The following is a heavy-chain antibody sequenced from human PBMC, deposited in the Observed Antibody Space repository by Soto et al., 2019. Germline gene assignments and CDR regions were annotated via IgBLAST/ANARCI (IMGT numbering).Heavy chain of an antibody. CDR1: GGSFSGYY. Sequence: QVQLQQWGAGLLKPSETLSLTCAVSGGSFSGYYWSWIRQPPGKGLEWIGEINHSGSTNYNPSLKSRVHRSVGTSKTQFSLKLSSVTAPHTAVYYVGRGYYDFWSGSLGGWVDPWRKGTMVTVSS. CDR2: INHSGST. D-gene: IGHD3-3*01. CDR3: GRGYYDFWSGSLGGWVDP. J-gene: IGHJ5*02. V-gene: IGHV4-34*01.